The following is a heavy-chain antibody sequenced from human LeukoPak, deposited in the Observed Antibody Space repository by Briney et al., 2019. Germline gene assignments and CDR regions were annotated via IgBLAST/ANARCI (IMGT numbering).Heavy chain of an antibody. CDR1: GFTFSNAW. D-gene: IGHD2-2*01. CDR3: TTDTIVVVPAAAYYFDY. V-gene: IGHV3-15*01. CDR2: IKSKTDGGTT. J-gene: IGHJ4*02. Sequence: GGSLRLSCAASGFTFSNAWMSWVGQAPGKGLEWVGRIKSKTDGGTTDYAAPGKGRFTIEREDKKKRMYVQRDSLKTEDTAVYYCTTDTIVVVPAAAYYFDYWGQGTLVTVSS.